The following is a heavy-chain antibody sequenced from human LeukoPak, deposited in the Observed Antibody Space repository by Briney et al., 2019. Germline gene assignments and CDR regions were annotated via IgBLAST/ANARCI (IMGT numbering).Heavy chain of an antibody. J-gene: IGHJ6*02. CDR1: GGSISSYY. CDR3: ARVQEDHYYYYGMDV. V-gene: IGHV4-59*01. Sequence: KASETLSLTCTVSGGSISSYYWSWIRQPPGKGLEWIGYIYYSGSTNYNPSLKSRVTISIDTSKKQFSLKLSSVTAADTAVYYCARVQEDHYYYYGMDVWGQGTTVTVSS. CDR2: IYYSGST.